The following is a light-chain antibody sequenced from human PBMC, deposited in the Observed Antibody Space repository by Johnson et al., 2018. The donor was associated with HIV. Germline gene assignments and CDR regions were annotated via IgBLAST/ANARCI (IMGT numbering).Light chain of an antibody. CDR3: GTWHSALSGGGV. J-gene: IGLJ1*01. Sequence: QSVLTQPPSVSAAPGQKVTISCSGSSSNIGSNYVSWYQQLPGTAPKLLIYENNKRPSGIPDRFSGSKSGTSATLGITGLQAGDEAAYYCGTWHSALSGGGVFGTGTRVTVL. V-gene: IGLV1-51*02. CDR1: SSNIGSNY. CDR2: ENN.